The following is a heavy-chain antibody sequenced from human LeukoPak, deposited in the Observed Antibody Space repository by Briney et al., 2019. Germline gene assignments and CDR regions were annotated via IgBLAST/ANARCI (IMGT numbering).Heavy chain of an antibody. CDR2: ISGSGLST. J-gene: IGHJ5*02. V-gene: IGHV3-23*01. Sequence: GGSLRLSCAASGFTFSSYAMSWVRQAPGKGLEWVSTISGSGLSTYYADSVKGRFTISGDNSNNTLYLQMNSLRVEDTAVYYCAKSRVAVAAPRNWFDPWGQGTLVTVSS. CDR1: GFTFSSYA. CDR3: AKSRVAVAAPRNWFDP. D-gene: IGHD6-19*01.